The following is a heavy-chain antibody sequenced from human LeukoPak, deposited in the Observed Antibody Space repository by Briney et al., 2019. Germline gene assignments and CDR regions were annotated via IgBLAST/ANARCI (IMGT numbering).Heavy chain of an antibody. CDR3: ARETYYDILTGYYIGAFDI. CDR2: MDPNSGNT. Sequence: ASVKVSCKASGYTFTSYDINWVRQATGQGLEWMGWMDPNSGNTNYAQKLQGRVTMTTDTSTSTAYMELRSLRSDDTAVYYCARETYYDILTGYYIGAFDIWGQGTMGTVSS. V-gene: IGHV1-18*01. D-gene: IGHD3-9*01. J-gene: IGHJ3*02. CDR1: GYTFTSYD.